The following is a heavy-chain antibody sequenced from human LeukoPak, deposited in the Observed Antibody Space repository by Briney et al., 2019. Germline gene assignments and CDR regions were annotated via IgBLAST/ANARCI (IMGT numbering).Heavy chain of an antibody. CDR2: TYYRSKWYN. V-gene: IGHV6-1*01. D-gene: IGHD6-13*01. CDR1: GDSVSSNSAA. Sequence: SQTLSLTCAISGDSVSSNSAAWNWIRQSPSRGLEWLGRTYYRSKWYNDYAVSVKSRITINPDTSKNQFSLQLNSVTPEDTAVYYCARERSDKQQLTRGDYYYGMDVWGQGTTVTVSS. J-gene: IGHJ6*02. CDR3: ARERSDKQQLTRGDYYYGMDV.